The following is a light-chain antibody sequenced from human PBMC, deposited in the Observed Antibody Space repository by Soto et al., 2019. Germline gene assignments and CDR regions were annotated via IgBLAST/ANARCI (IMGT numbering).Light chain of an antibody. CDR3: MQSLQTPWT. J-gene: IGKJ1*01. Sequence: DIVMTQSPLSLPVTPGEPASISCRSSQSLLFSNGYNYLEWYLQKPGQSPQLLIYLGSDRASGVPDRFSGSGSGTDFTLKISRVEAEDVGIYDCMQSLQTPWTFGQGTKVEIK. CDR2: LGS. V-gene: IGKV2-28*01. CDR1: QSLLFSNGYNY.